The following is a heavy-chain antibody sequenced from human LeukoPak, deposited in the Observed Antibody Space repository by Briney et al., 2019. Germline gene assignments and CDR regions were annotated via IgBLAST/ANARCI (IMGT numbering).Heavy chain of an antibody. Sequence: GASVKVSCKASGYTFTSYAMHWVRQAPGQRLEWMGWINAGNGKTKYSQKFKGRVTITRDTSASTAYMELSSLRSEDTAVYYCARGESYGDYPIDYWGQGTLVTVSS. CDR2: INAGNGKT. J-gene: IGHJ4*02. V-gene: IGHV1-3*01. D-gene: IGHD4-17*01. CDR1: GYTFTSYA. CDR3: ARGESYGDYPIDY.